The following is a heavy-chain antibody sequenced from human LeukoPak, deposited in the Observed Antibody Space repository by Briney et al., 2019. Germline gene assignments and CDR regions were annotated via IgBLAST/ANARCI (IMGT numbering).Heavy chain of an antibody. Sequence: GGSLRLFCAASGFTFSSYWMHWVRQSPEKELMWFSHINSDGINTAYADSVKGRFTISRDNARNTLYLQMDSLRAEDTAIYYCARDLELVYYDTTAYEYWGHGTLVTVSS. V-gene: IGHV3-74*01. D-gene: IGHD3-22*01. CDR3: ARDLELVYYDTTAYEY. CDR1: GFTFSSYW. J-gene: IGHJ4*01. CDR2: INSDGINT.